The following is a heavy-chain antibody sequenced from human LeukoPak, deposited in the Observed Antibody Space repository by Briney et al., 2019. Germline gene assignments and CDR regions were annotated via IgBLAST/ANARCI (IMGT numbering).Heavy chain of an antibody. J-gene: IGHJ4*02. D-gene: IGHD3-16*02. CDR2: IRYDGSNK. Sequence: GGSLRLSCAASGFTFSSYGMHWVRQAPGKGLEWVAFIRYDGSNKCYADSVKGRFTISRDKSKSTLYLQMNSLRTEDTAVYYCAKDGPYDYVWESYLQIDYWGQGTLVTVSS. CDR3: AKDGPYDYVWESYLQIDY. CDR1: GFTFSSYG. V-gene: IGHV3-30*02.